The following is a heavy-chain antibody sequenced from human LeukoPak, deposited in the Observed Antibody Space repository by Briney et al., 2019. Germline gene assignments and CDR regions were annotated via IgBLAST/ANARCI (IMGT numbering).Heavy chain of an antibody. CDR3: ARGLYDILTGYQPYYFDY. D-gene: IGHD3-9*01. CDR1: GGSISSSNW. V-gene: IGHV4-4*02. Sequence: KPSGTLSLTCAVSGGSISSSNWWSWVRQPPGKGLEWIGEIYHSGSTNYNPSLKSRVTISVDKSKNQFSLKLSSVTAADTAVYYCARGLYDILTGYQPYYFDYWGQGTLVTVSS. J-gene: IGHJ4*02. CDR2: IYHSGST.